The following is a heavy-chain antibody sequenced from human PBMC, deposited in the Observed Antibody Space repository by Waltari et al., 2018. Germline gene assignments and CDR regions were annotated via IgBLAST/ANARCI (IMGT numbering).Heavy chain of an antibody. D-gene: IGHD3-3*01. Sequence: QVQLVQSGAEVKKPGASVKVSCKASGYTFTGYYMHWVRQAPGQGLEWMGWINPNSVGTNYAQKFQGRVTMTRDTSISTAYMELSRLRSDDTAVYYCARDLTYYDFWSGYWEYWGQGTLVTVSS. J-gene: IGHJ4*02. V-gene: IGHV1-2*02. CDR3: ARDLTYYDFWSGYWEY. CDR2: INPNSVGT. CDR1: GYTFTGYY.